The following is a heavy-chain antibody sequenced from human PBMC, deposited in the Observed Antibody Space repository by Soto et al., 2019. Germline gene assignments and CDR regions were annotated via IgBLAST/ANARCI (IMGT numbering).Heavy chain of an antibody. CDR3: ARDRGTGDKLYYTAMAL. CDR2: INPSGGST. Sequence: RASVKVSCKASGYTFTSYYMHWVRQAPGQGLEWMGIINPSGGSTSYAQKFQGRVTMTRDTSTSTVYMELSSLRSEDTAVYYCARDRGTGDKLYYTAMALWGQGTLVTVSS. D-gene: IGHD5-18*01. V-gene: IGHV1-46*01. CDR1: GYTFTSYY. J-gene: IGHJ4*02.